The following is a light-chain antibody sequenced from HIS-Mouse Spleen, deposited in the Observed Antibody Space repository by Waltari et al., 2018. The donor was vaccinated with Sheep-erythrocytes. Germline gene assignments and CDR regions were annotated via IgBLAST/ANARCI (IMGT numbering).Light chain of an antibody. Sequence: IVLTQSPATMSLSPGARATSSCSASQSVSSYLAWYQQKPGQAPRLLIYDASNRATGIPARFSGSGSGTDFTLTISSLEPEDYAVYYCQQRSNWYTFGQGTKLEIK. V-gene: IGKV3-11*01. CDR2: DAS. J-gene: IGKJ2*01. CDR3: QQRSNWYT. CDR1: QSVSSY.